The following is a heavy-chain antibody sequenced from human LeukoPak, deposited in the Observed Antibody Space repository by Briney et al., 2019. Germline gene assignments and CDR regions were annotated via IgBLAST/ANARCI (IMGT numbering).Heavy chain of an antibody. CDR3: VRAYGNTGYPLLPFDH. V-gene: IGHV3-23*01. J-gene: IGHJ4*02. Sequence: GGSLRLSCAASGFTFNNYAMNWVRQAPGKGLESVSVIGGSGSDTYYADSVKGRFTISRDNSKNTLYLQMSSLRAEDTALYYCVRAYGNTGYPLLPFDHWGQGALVTVSS. CDR2: IGGSGSDT. D-gene: IGHD3-22*01. CDR1: GFTFNNYA.